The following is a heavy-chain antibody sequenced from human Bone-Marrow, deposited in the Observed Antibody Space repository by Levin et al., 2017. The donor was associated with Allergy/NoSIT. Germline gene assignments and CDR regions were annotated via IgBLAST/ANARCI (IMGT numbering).Heavy chain of an antibody. CDR1: GGSISSGDYY. D-gene: IGHD6-6*01. V-gene: IGHV4-30-4*01. Sequence: PSETLSLTCTVSGGSISSGDYYWSWIRQPPGKGLEWIGYIYYSGSTYYNPSLKSRVTISVDTSKNQFSLKLSSVTAADTAVYYCARASPHKTLNEYSSSRGPVIGAFDIWGQGTMVTVSS. CDR2: IYYSGST. CDR3: ARASPHKTLNEYSSSRGPVIGAFDI. J-gene: IGHJ3*02.